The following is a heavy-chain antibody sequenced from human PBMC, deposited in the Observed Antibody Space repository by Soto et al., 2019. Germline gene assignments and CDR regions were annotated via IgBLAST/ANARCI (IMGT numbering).Heavy chain of an antibody. D-gene: IGHD3-22*01. J-gene: IGHJ6*02. CDR3: ARDRYYYDSSGWDSYYYGTDV. CDR2: IYSGGST. CDR1: GFTVSSNY. Sequence: GGSLRLSCAASGFTVSSNYMSWVRQAPGKGLEWVSVIYSGGSTYYADSVKGRFTISRDNSKNTLYLQMNSLRAEDTAVYYCARDRYYYDSSGWDSYYYGTDVWGQGTTVTVSS. V-gene: IGHV3-53*01.